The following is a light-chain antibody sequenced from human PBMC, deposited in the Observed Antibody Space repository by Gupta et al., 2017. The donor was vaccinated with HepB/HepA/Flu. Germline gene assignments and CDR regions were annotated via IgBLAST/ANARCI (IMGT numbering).Light chain of an antibody. CDR2: SKN. J-gene: IGLJ1*01. V-gene: IGLV1-47*02. CDR3: AKSDDRRRGWV. CDR1: SSNIGSNY. Sequence: QSVLTQPPSASGTPGQRVTISCSGSSSNIGSNYVYWYQQFPGTAPKRLIVSKNQRPSGVPDRFSGYKAGTYASRETSGLRSDEEADDYCAKSDDRRRGWVFGNGTQVTVL.